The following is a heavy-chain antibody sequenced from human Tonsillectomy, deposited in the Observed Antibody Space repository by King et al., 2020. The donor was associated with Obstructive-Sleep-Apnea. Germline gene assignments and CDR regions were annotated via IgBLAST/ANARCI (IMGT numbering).Heavy chain of an antibody. Sequence: VQLVESGAEVKKPGSSVKVSCKAPGATFSSWALSWVRRAPGQRLEWMGRIIPILSVVKYAQKFRGRVTITAAKSTSTAYMELSSLTSEDTAVYYCARGGVTMVREMDVWGQGTTVTVSS. D-gene: IGHD3-10*01. V-gene: IGHV1-69*09. J-gene: IGHJ6*01. CDR3: ARGGVTMVREMDV. CDR1: GATFSSWA. CDR2: IIPILSVV.